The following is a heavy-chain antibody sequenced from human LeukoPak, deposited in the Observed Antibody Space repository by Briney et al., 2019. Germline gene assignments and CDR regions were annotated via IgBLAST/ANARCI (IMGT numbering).Heavy chain of an antibody. J-gene: IGHJ4*02. CDR3: ARGGGWLPDH. D-gene: IGHD5-12*01. Sequence: SETLSLTCTVSGDSISNYYWSWIRQPPGKGLEWIGIIYDSGRTNYNPSLNSRVTISADTSKRQFSLKLNSVTAADTAVYYCARGGGWLPDHWGQGTLVTVSP. CDR1: GDSISNYY. CDR2: IYDSGRT. V-gene: IGHV4-59*12.